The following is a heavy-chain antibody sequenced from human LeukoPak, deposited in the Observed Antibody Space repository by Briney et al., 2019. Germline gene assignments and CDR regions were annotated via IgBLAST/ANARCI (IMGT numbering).Heavy chain of an antibody. V-gene: IGHV3-64*01. Sequence: PGGSLRLSCAASGFTFSNHAMHWVRQAPGKALEYVAVINSNGANTFHAKSLNDRFTISRDNSKSILYLQMGSPRAEDMAVYYCARGEEFYDSSGYRRLDSWGQGTLVVVSS. CDR2: INSNGANT. D-gene: IGHD3-22*01. J-gene: IGHJ4*02. CDR1: GFTFSNHA. CDR3: ARGEEFYDSSGYRRLDS.